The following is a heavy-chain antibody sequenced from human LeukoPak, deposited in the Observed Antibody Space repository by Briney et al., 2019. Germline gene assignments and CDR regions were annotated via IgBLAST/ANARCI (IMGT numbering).Heavy chain of an antibody. Sequence: GESLKISCKGSGYSFTTYWIAWVRQMPGKGLEWMGVIYPGDSYTTYSPSFQGQVTISADKSINTAYLHWSSLKASDTAIYYCARNGMQWFFDLWGRGTLVTVSS. CDR1: GYSFTTYW. CDR3: ARNGMQWFFDL. CDR2: IYPGDSYT. D-gene: IGHD1-26*01. V-gene: IGHV5-51*01. J-gene: IGHJ2*01.